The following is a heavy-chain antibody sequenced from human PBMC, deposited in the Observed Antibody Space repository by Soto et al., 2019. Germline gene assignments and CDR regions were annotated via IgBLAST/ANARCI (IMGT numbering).Heavy chain of an antibody. CDR3: ARTTMAARPYDY. Sequence: EVQLVESGGGLVQPGGSLRLSCAASGFTFSSYWMHWVRQAPGKGLVWVSRINSDGSSTSYAGSVKGRFTISRDNAKNTLYLQMNSLRAEDTAVYYCARTTMAARPYDYWGQGTLVTVSS. J-gene: IGHJ4*02. V-gene: IGHV3-74*01. D-gene: IGHD6-6*01. CDR1: GFTFSSYW. CDR2: INSDGSST.